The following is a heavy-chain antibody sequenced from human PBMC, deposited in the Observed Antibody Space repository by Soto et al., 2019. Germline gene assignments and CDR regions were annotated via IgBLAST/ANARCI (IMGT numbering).Heavy chain of an antibody. V-gene: IGHV1-18*01. CDR2: ISAYNGNT. CDR3: ARAWEITGTTANPFDP. D-gene: IGHD1-7*01. Sequence: ASVKVSCKASGYTFTSYGISWVRQAPGQGLEWMGWISAYNGNTNYAQKLQGRVTMTTDTSTSTVYMELSSLRSEDTAVYYCARAWEITGTTANPFDPWGQGTLVTVSS. J-gene: IGHJ5*02. CDR1: GYTFTSYG.